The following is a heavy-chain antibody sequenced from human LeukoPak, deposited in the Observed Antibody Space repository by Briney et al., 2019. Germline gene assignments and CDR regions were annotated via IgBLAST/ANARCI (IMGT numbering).Heavy chain of an antibody. CDR1: GFTFRNYG. Sequence: GGSLRLSCAASGFTFRNYGMHWVRQAPGKGLEWVSAISGSGGSTYYADSVKGRFTISRDNSKNTLYLQMNSLRAEDTAVYYCAKGHDFWSGLNWFDPWGLGTLVTVSS. J-gene: IGHJ5*02. CDR3: AKGHDFWSGLNWFDP. V-gene: IGHV3-23*01. CDR2: ISGSGGST. D-gene: IGHD3-3*01.